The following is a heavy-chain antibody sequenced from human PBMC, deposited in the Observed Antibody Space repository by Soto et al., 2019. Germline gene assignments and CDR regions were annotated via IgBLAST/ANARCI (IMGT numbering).Heavy chain of an antibody. CDR1: GFTFSNAW. CDR2: IKSKTDGGTT. CDR3: ATGGLRSTRYTYDY. J-gene: IGHJ4*02. Sequence: SLRLSCAASGFTFSNAWINWVRQAPGKGLEWVGRIKSKTDGGTTDYAAPVKGRFTISRDDSKNTLSLQMNSLKTEDTAVYYCATGGLRSTRYTYDYWGQGTLVTVSS. V-gene: IGHV3-15*07. D-gene: IGHD3-16*02.